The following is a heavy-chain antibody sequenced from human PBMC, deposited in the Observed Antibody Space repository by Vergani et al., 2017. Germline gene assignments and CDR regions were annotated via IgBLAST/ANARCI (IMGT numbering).Heavy chain of an antibody. J-gene: IGHJ6*02. V-gene: IGHV1-69*01. CDR1: GYTFTGYY. D-gene: IGHD2-2*01. Sequence: QVQLVQSGAEVKKPGASVKVSCKASGYTFTGYYMHWVRQAPGQGLEWMGGIIPIFGTANYAQKFQGRVTITADESTSTAYMELSSLRSEDTAVYYCASGYCSSTSCYAPYYYGSGSYLNYYGMDVWGQGTTVTVSS. CDR3: ASGYCSSTSCYAPYYYGSGSYLNYYGMDV. CDR2: IIPIFGTA.